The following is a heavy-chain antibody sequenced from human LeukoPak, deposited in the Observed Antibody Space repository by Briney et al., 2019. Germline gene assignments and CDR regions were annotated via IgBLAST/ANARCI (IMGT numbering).Heavy chain of an antibody. J-gene: IGHJ4*02. D-gene: IGHD2-2*01. CDR2: IYPGDSDT. Sequence: GESLKISFKSSGYRFTSYWIGWVRQMPGKGLEWMGIIYPGDSDTRYRPSFQGQVTISADKSISTAYLQWSSLKASDTAMYYCARYFGYCSSTSCYAYFDYWGQGTLVTVSS. CDR3: ARYFGYCSSTSCYAYFDY. V-gene: IGHV5-51*01. CDR1: GYRFTSYW.